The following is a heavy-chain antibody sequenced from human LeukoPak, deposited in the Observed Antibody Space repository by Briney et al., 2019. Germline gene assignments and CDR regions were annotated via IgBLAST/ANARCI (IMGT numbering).Heavy chain of an antibody. CDR1: GGSFSGYY. CDR3: ARGWRSIAAAGYFDY. J-gene: IGHJ4*02. V-gene: IGHV4-34*01. CDR2: INHSGST. D-gene: IGHD6-13*01. Sequence: SETLSLTCAVYGGSFSGYYWSWIRQPPGKGLEWIGEINHSGSTNYNPSLKSRVTISVDTSKNQFSLKLSSMTAADTAVYYCARGWRSIAAAGYFDYWGQGTLVTVSS.